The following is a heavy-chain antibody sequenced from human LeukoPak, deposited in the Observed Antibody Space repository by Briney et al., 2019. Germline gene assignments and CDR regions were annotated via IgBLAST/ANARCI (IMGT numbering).Heavy chain of an antibody. Sequence: SETLSLTCTVSGGSISSSSYYWGWIRQPPGKGLEWIGSIYYSGSTYYNPSLKSRVTISVDTSKNQFSLKLSSVTAADTAVYYCASSSLVVRGVITNFDYWGQGTLVTVSS. D-gene: IGHD3-10*01. CDR3: ASSSLVVRGVITNFDY. CDR1: GGSISSSSYY. V-gene: IGHV4-39*07. J-gene: IGHJ4*02. CDR2: IYYSGST.